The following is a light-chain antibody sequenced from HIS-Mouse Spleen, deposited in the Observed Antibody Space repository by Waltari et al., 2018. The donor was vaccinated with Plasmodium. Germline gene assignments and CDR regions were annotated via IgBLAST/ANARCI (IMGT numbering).Light chain of an antibody. J-gene: IGLJ2*01. V-gene: IGLV2-23*01. CDR1: SRDVGSYNL. CDR2: EGS. CDR3: CSYAGSSTVV. Sequence: QSALTQPASVTGSPGTSLTISCTGTSRDVGSYNLVSWYQQHPGKAPKRMIYEGSKRPSGVSNRFSGSKAGNTASLTISGLQAEDEADYYCCSYAGSSTVVFGGGTKLTVL.